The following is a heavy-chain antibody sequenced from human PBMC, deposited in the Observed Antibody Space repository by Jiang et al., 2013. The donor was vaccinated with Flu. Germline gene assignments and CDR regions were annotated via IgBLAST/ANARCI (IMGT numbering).Heavy chain of an antibody. CDR3: ARGRRRGSSWALYYYYGMDV. D-gene: IGHD6-13*01. V-gene: IGHV4-34*01. J-gene: IGHJ6*02. Sequence: SRVTISVDTSKNQFSLKLSSVTAADTAVYYCARGRRRGSSWALYYYYGMDVWGQGTTVTVSS.